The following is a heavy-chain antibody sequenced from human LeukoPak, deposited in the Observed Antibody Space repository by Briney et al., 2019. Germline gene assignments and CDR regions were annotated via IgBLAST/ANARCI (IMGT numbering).Heavy chain of an antibody. Sequence: GRSLRLSCAASGFTFSSYGMHWVRQAPGKGLEWVAVISYDGSNKYYADSVKGRFTISRDNSKNTLYLQMNSLRAEDTAVYYWGRGGGSWGSYRYTAYYFDYWGQGTLVTVSS. CDR3: GRGGGSWGSYRYTAYYFDY. CDR1: GFTFSSYG. V-gene: IGHV3-30*03. J-gene: IGHJ4*02. CDR2: ISYDGSNK. D-gene: IGHD3-16*02.